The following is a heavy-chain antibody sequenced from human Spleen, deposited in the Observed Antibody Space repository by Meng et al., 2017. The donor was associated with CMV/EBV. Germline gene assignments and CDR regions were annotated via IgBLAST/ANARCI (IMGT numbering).Heavy chain of an antibody. D-gene: IGHD3-10*01. CDR1: GGSFSGYY. CDR2: INHSGST. V-gene: IGHV4-34*01. CDR3: ARDRVGGFYVDY. Sequence: SETLSLTCAVYGGSFSGYYWSWIRQPPGKGLEWIGEINHSGSTNYNPSLKSRVTISVDTSKNQFSLKLSSVTAADTAMYYCARDRVGGFYVDYWGPGTLVTVSS. J-gene: IGHJ4*02.